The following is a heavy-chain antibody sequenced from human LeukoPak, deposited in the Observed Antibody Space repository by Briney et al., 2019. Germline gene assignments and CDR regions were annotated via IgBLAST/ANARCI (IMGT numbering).Heavy chain of an antibody. J-gene: IGHJ4*02. Sequence: PGGSLRLSCAASGFTFSSYGMHWVRQAPGKGLEWVAVISYDGSNKYYADSVKGRFTISRDNAKNSLYLQMNSLRAEDTALYYCAKEGSYGDQTFDYWGQGTLVTVSS. V-gene: IGHV3-30*18. CDR1: GFTFSSYG. CDR2: ISYDGSNK. CDR3: AKEGSYGDQTFDY. D-gene: IGHD3-10*01.